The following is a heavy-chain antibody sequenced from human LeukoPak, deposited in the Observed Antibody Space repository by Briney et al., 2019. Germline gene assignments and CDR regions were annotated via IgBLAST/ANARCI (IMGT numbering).Heavy chain of an antibody. D-gene: IGHD4-17*01. V-gene: IGHV4-39*07. CDR1: GGSISSYY. J-gene: IGHJ3*02. Sequence: SETLSLTCTVSGGSISSYYWGWIRQPPGKGLEWIGSIYYSGSTYYNPSLKSRVTISVDTSKNQFSLKLSSVTAADTAVYYCARGPPGDNDAFDIWGQGTMVTVSS. CDR3: ARGPPGDNDAFDI. CDR2: IYYSGST.